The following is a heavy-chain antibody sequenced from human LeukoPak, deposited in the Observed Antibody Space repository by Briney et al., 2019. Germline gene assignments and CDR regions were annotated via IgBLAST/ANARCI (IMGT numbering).Heavy chain of an antibody. V-gene: IGHV3-23*01. J-gene: IGHJ4*02. CDR3: AKDFGTTVSY. CDR1: GFTVSSNY. D-gene: IGHD4-17*01. Sequence: GGSLRLSCAASGFTVSSNYMSWVRQAPGKGLEWVSAISGSGGSTYYADSVKGRFTISRDNSKNTLYLQMNSLRAEDTAVYYCAKDFGTTVSYWGQGTLVTVSS. CDR2: ISGSGGST.